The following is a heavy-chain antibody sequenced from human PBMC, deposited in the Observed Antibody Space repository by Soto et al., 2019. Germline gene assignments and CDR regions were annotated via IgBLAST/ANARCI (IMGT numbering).Heavy chain of an antibody. CDR1: GFTFSSYW. D-gene: IGHD3-10*01. V-gene: IGHV3-7*01. CDR2: IKQDGSEK. CDR3: ARDSPLWFGELLPDY. Sequence: GGSLRLSCAASGFTFSSYWMSWVRQAPGKGLEWVANIKQDGSEKYYVDSVKGRFTISRDNAKNSLYLQMNSLRAEDTAVYYCARDSPLWFGELLPDYWGQGTLVTVSS. J-gene: IGHJ4*02.